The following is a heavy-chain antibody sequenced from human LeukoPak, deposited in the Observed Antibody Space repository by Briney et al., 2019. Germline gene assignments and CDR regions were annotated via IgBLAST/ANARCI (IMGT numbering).Heavy chain of an antibody. V-gene: IGHV4-4*07. CDR3: AREGRYGDYEGY. D-gene: IGHD4-17*01. CDR2: IYSGGST. CDR1: GGSMSPYY. Sequence: SETLSLTCTVSGGSMSPYYWSWIRQPAGKGLEWIGRIYSGGSTNYDPSLKSRVTLSVDTSKNQFSLRLSSLTVADTAVYYCAREGRYGDYEGYWGQGTLVTVSS. J-gene: IGHJ4*02.